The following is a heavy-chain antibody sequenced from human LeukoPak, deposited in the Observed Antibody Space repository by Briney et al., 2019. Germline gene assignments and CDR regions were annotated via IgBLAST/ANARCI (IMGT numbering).Heavy chain of an antibody. V-gene: IGHV1-8*01. J-gene: IGHJ6*02. CDR3: ARSYRETRITIFGVEYYYYYGMDV. CDR1: GYTFTSYD. CDR2: MNPNGGNT. Sequence: ASVKVSCKASGYTFTSYDINWVRQATGQGLEWMGWMNPNGGNTGYAQKFQGRVTMTRNTSISTAYMELSSLRSDDTAVYYCARSYRETRITIFGVEYYYYYGMDVWGQGTTVTVSS. D-gene: IGHD3-3*01.